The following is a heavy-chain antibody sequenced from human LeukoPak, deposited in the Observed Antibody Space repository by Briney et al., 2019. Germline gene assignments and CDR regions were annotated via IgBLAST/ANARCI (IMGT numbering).Heavy chain of an antibody. CDR3: ARDSPPDIVVVPAALTMDV. V-gene: IGHV3-21*01. CDR2: ISSSSSYI. D-gene: IGHD2-2*01. J-gene: IGHJ6*03. CDR1: GFTFSSYS. Sequence: GGSLRLSCAASGFTFSSYSMNWVRQAPGKGLEWVSSISSSSSYIYYADSVKGRLLISRDNAKNSLYLQMNSLRAEDTAVYYCARDSPPDIVVVPAALTMDVWGKGTTVTVSS.